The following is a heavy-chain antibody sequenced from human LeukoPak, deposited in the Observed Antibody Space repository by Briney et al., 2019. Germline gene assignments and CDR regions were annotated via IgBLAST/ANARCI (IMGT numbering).Heavy chain of an antibody. CDR3: ARDRGSSGWLDY. J-gene: IGHJ4*02. CDR1: GFTFSSYA. CDR2: ISYDGSNK. V-gene: IGHV3-30-3*01. Sequence: GGSLRLSCAASGFTFSSYALHWVRQAPGKGLEWVPVISYDGSNKYYADSVKGRFTISRDNSKNTPYLQMNSLRAEDTAVYYSARDRGSSGWLDYWGQGTLVTVSS. D-gene: IGHD6-19*01.